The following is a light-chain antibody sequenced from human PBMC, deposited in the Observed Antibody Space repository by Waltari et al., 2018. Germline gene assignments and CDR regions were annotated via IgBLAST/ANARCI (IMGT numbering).Light chain of an antibody. CDR2: EVN. V-gene: IGLV2-8*01. CDR3: TSYAGSHNWV. J-gene: IGLJ2*01. Sequence: QSALTQPPSASGSPGQSVTISCPGTSSDVGGYNYVSWYQHHPGKAPKLMLSEVNKRPSGVPDRFSGSKSGNTASLTVSGLQADDEADYYCTSYAGSHNWVFGGGTKLTVL. CDR1: SSDVGGYNY.